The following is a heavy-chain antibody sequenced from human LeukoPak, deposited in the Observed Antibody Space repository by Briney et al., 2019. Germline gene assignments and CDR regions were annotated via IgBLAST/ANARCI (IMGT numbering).Heavy chain of an antibody. V-gene: IGHV3-30*18. CDR3: AKDPYGDYAGPDY. CDR1: GFTFSSYG. J-gene: IGHJ4*02. D-gene: IGHD4-17*01. Sequence: PGGSLRLSCAASGFTFSSYGMHWVRQAPGKGLEWVAVISYDGSNKYYADSVKGRFTISRDNSKNTLYLQMNCLRAEDTAVYYCAKDPYGDYAGPDYWGQGTLVTVSS. CDR2: ISYDGSNK.